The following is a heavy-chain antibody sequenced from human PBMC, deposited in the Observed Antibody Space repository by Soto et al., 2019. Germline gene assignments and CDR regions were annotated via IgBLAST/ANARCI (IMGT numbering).Heavy chain of an antibody. V-gene: IGHV4-31*03. CDR2: IYYSGST. D-gene: IGHD2-15*01. CDR3: ARGRSSVVVVAANPYGMDV. J-gene: IGHJ6*02. Sequence: SETLSLTCTVSGGSISSGGYYWSWIRQHPGKGLEWIGYIYYSGSTYYNPSLKSRVTISVDTSKNQFSLKLSSVTAADTAVYYCARGRSSVVVVAANPYGMDVWGQGTTVTSP. CDR1: GGSISSGGYY.